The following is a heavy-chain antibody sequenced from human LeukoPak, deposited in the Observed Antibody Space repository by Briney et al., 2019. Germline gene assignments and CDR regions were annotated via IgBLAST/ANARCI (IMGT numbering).Heavy chain of an antibody. J-gene: IGHJ4*02. CDR3: ARRGYSYGYRVFDY. CDR2: IYYSGST. D-gene: IGHD5-18*01. CDR1: GYSISSGYY. Sequence: SETLSLTCTVSGYSISSGYYWSWIRRPPGKGLEWIGYIYYSGSTNYNPSLKSRVTISVDTSKNQFSLKLSSVTATDTAVYYRARRGYSYGYRVFDYWGQGTLVTVSS. V-gene: IGHV4-61*01.